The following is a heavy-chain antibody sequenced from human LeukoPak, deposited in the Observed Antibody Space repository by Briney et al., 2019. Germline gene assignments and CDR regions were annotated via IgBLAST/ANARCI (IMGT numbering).Heavy chain of an antibody. CDR2: ISYDGSNK. CDR1: GFTISSYA. Sequence: GGSLRLSCTASGFTISSYALHWVSQAPGKGLEWVPLISYDGSNKYYADSVKGRFTISRDNSKNTLYLQMNSLRAEDTAVYYCARDFAGSEQWQEEWFDPWGQGTLVTVSS. CDR3: ARDFAGSEQWQEEWFDP. D-gene: IGHD6-19*01. V-gene: IGHV3-30*04. J-gene: IGHJ5*02.